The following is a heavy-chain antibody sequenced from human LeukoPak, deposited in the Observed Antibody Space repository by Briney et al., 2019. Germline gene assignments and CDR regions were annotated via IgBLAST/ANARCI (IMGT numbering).Heavy chain of an antibody. J-gene: IGHJ4*02. CDR1: GGSFSGYY. CDR2: INHSRST. V-gene: IGHV4-34*01. D-gene: IGHD3-9*01. CDR3: ARGYYDILTGYPL. Sequence: SSETLSLTCAVYGGSFSGYYWSWIRQPPGKGLEWIGEINHSRSTNYNPSLKSRVTISVDTSKNQFSLKLSSVTAADTAVYYCARGYYDILTGYPLWGQGTLVTVSS.